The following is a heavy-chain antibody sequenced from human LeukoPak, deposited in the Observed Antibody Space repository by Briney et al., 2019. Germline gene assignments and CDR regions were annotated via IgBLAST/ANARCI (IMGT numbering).Heavy chain of an antibody. D-gene: IGHD3-16*02. CDR3: ARGDYVWGSYRYPGSLDY. J-gene: IGHJ4*02. V-gene: IGHV4-59*01. CDR1: GGSISSYY. CDR2: IYYSGST. Sequence: SETLSLTCTVSGGSISSYYWSWIRQPPGKGLEWIGYIYYSGSTNYNPSLKSRVTISVDTSKNQFSLKLSSVTAADTAVYYCARGDYVWGSYRYPGSLDYWGQGTLVTVSS.